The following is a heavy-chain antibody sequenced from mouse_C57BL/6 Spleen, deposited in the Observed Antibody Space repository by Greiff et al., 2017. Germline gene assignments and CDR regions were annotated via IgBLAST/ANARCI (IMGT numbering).Heavy chain of an antibody. CDR2: IDPETGGT. CDR3: TRVGPGPYYFDY. J-gene: IGHJ2*01. Sequence: QVQLQQSGAELVRPGASVTLSCKASGYTFTDYEMHWVKQTPVHGLEWIGAIDPETGGTAYNQKFKGKAILTADKSSSTAYMELRSLTSEDSAVYYCTRVGPGPYYFDYWGQGTTLTVSS. CDR1: GYTFTDYE. V-gene: IGHV1-15*01. D-gene: IGHD4-1*01.